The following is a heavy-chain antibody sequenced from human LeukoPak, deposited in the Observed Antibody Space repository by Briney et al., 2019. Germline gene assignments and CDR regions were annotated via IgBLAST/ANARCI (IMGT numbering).Heavy chain of an antibody. CDR1: GYGFTSYW. Sequence: GESLQISCKGSGYGFTSYWIGWVRRMPGKGLEWMGIIYPGDSDTRYSPSFQGQVTISADKSISTAYLQWSSLKASDTAMYYCARRLRTVATILGPYFDYWGQGTLVTGSS. D-gene: IGHD5-24*01. CDR2: IYPGDSDT. V-gene: IGHV5-51*01. J-gene: IGHJ4*02. CDR3: ARRLRTVATILGPYFDY.